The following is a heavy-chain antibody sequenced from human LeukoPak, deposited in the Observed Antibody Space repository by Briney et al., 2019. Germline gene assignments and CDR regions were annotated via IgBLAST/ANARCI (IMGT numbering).Heavy chain of an antibody. V-gene: IGHV3-30*18. D-gene: IGHD5-12*01. Sequence: PGGSLRLSCAASGLTFSKYGMHWVRQAPGKGLERVAVISYDGSNKYYADSVKGRFTISRDNSKNTVYLQMNSLRAEDTAVYYCAKNREYSGYDYGDYWGQGILVTVSS. CDR3: AKNREYSGYDYGDY. J-gene: IGHJ4*02. CDR1: GLTFSKYG. CDR2: ISYDGSNK.